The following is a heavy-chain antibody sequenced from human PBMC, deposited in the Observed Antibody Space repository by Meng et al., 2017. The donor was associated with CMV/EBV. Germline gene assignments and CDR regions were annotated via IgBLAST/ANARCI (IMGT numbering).Heavy chain of an antibody. CDR3: ARTRTYCASTSCYTGGYYFDY. CDR2: INAGNGDT. CDR1: YS. J-gene: IGHJ4*02. Sequence: YSIHWVRQAPGQRLEWMGWINAGNGDTKSSKKFQGRLTITRDSSASTVYMELSSVRFEDTAVYYCARTRTYCASTSCYTGGYYFDYWGQGTLVTVSS. V-gene: IGHV1-3*01. D-gene: IGHD2-2*02.